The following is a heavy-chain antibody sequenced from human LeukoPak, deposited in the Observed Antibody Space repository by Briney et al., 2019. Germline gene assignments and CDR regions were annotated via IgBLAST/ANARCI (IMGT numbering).Heavy chain of an antibody. V-gene: IGHV1-46*01. CDR1: GYTFTKSY. CDR3: ARDLDGSGSYSGLD. J-gene: IGHJ4*02. D-gene: IGHD3-10*01. CDR2: INPGGDNT. Sequence: ASVKVSCKASGYTFTKSYIHWVRQAPGQRLEWMGLINPGGDNTNYAQNFQGKVTMTSDTSARTVYMELSSLRSEDTAVYYCARDLDGSGSYSGLDWGQGTLVTVSS.